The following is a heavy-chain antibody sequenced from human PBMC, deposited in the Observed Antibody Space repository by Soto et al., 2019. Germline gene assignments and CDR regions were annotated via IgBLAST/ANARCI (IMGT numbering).Heavy chain of an antibody. Sequence: PWRTPALTCTVAGGAISSSYWSWLRQPAGKGLEWIGRIYTSGSTNYNPSLKSRVTMSVDTSKNQFSLKLSSVTAADTAVYYCARDSSGWYNWFDPWGQVTLVTVS. CDR3: ARDSSGWYNWFDP. V-gene: IGHV4-4*07. CDR1: GGAISSSY. D-gene: IGHD6-19*01. CDR2: IYTSGST. J-gene: IGHJ5*02.